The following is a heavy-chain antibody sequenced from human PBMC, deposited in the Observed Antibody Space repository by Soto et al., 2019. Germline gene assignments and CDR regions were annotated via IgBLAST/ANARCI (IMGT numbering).Heavy chain of an antibody. CDR1: GFSLTTSGVG. D-gene: IGHD2-21*02. V-gene: IGHV2-5*05. Sequence: QITLKESGPTLVKPTQTLTLTCTFSGFSLTTSGVGVCWIRQPPGTALEWLALIYWDDDKRYGPSLKSRLTIVKNTSKNQVVLTMTTMDPADTARYFCAQRTTAGTWWFDPWGQGTLVTVSS. CDR2: IYWDDDK. J-gene: IGHJ5*02. CDR3: AQRTTAGTWWFDP.